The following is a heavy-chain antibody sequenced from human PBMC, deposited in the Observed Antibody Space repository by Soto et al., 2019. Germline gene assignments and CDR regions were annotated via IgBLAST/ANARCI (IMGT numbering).Heavy chain of an antibody. CDR1: GFTFSSYS. V-gene: IGHV3-21*01. CDR3: ARRCDSSSSFAFDI. CDR2: ISNSSSYI. Sequence: GGSLRLSCAASGFTFSSYSMNWVRQAPGKGLEWVSSISNSSSYIYYAVSVKARFTISRDNAKNSLYLQMNSLRAEDTAVYYCARRCDSSSSFAFDILGQGTIVTVSS. J-gene: IGHJ3*02. D-gene: IGHD6-6*01.